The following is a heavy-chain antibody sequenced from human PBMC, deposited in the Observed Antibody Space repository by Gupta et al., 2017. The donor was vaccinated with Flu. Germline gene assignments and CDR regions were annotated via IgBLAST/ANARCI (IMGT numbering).Heavy chain of an antibody. D-gene: IGHD6-6*01. CDR1: LSSYA. V-gene: IGHV3-23*01. J-gene: IGHJ4*01. Sequence: LSSYAMSWVREAPGKGLEWVSAISGSGGNTYQAHSRNGRFTISRDNSKNTLSLPMNSLMAEEKAIHYRAKDREQLQGLDNWGHGTLVTVSS. CDR3: AKDREQLQGLDN. CDR2: ISGSGGNT.